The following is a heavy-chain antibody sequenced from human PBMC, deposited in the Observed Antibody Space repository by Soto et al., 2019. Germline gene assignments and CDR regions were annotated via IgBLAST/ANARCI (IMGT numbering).Heavy chain of an antibody. CDR1: GGSISSGNYY. CDR3: ATMGTPATGLYYFDY. J-gene: IGHJ4*02. V-gene: IGHV4-30-4*01. D-gene: IGHD2-15*01. CDR2: ISYSGSA. Sequence: PSETLSLTCTVSGGSISSGNYYWCWIRQPPGKGLEWIGFISYSGSAYYNPSLKSRVTISVDTSKNQFSLNLSFVTAADTAVYYCATMGTPATGLYYFDYWGQGTLVTVSS.